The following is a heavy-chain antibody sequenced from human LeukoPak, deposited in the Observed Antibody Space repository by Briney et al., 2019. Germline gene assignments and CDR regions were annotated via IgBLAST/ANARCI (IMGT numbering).Heavy chain of an antibody. CDR2: ISYDGSNK. D-gene: IGHD5-18*01. J-gene: IGHJ4*02. CDR1: GFTFSSYG. CDR3: AKTRIQLWQSFDY. V-gene: IGHV3-30*18. Sequence: GGSLRLSCAASGFTFSSYGMHWVRQAPGKGLEWVAVISYDGSNKYYADSVKGRFTISRDNSKNTLYLQMNSLRAEDTAVYYCAKTRIQLWQSFDYWGQGTLVTVSS.